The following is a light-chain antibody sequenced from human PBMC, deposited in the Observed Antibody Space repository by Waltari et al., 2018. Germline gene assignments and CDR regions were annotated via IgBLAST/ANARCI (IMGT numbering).Light chain of an antibody. Sequence: QSALTQPASVSGSPGQSITISCTGTSSDVGGYNYVSWYQKHPGKAPKLMIYEVSNAHSGVSNRFSGSNSANTASLSISALQAEDEADYYCSSYTSSSTPVVFGGGTKLTVL. V-gene: IGLV2-14*01. CDR3: SSYTSSSTPVV. CDR2: EVS. J-gene: IGLJ2*01. CDR1: SSDVGGYNY.